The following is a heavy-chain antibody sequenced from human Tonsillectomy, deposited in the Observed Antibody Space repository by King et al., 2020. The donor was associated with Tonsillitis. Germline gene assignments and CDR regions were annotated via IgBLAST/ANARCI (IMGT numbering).Heavy chain of an antibody. CDR1: GFPFSSYA. D-gene: IGHD6-19*01. V-gene: IGHV3-23*04. Sequence: VQLVESGGGLEQPGGSLRLSCAASGFPFSSYAMSWVRQAPGKGLEGVSTVSSSGDNTYYADSVKGRFTISRDNSKNTMYLQMNSLRAEDTAVYYCASCSGWYTGDYFDYWGQGTLVTVSS. CDR2: VSSSGDNT. J-gene: IGHJ4*02. CDR3: ASCSGWYTGDYFDY.